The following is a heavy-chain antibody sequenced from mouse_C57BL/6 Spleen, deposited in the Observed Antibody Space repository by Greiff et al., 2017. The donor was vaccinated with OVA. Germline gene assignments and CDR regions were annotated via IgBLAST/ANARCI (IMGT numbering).Heavy chain of an antibody. CDR3: TRRKGRGGNYAMDY. CDR1: GFTFSDAW. V-gene: IGHV6-6*01. CDR2: IRNKANNHAT. D-gene: IGHD1-1*01. J-gene: IGHJ4*01. Sequence: EVKLMESGGGLVQPGGSMKLSCAASGFTFSDAWMDWVRQSPEKGLEWVAEIRNKANNHATYYAESVKGRFTISRDDSKSSVYLQMNSLRAEDTGIYYCTRRKGRGGNYAMDYWGQGTSVTVSS.